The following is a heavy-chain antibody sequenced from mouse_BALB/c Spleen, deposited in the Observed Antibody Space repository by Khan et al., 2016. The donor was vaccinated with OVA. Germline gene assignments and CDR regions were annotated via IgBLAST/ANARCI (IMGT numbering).Heavy chain of an antibody. Sequence: VHVKQSGAELVKPGASVKLYCTASGFNIKDTYMHWVKQRPEQGLEWMGRIDPANGNTKYEPKFQGKATITADTSSNIAYLQLSSLTSEDTAIFYCARDYWDVFAYWGQGTLVTVSA. CDR2: IDPANGNT. J-gene: IGHJ3*01. V-gene: IGHV14-3*02. D-gene: IGHD4-1*01. CDR3: ARDYWDVFAY. CDR1: GFNIKDTY.